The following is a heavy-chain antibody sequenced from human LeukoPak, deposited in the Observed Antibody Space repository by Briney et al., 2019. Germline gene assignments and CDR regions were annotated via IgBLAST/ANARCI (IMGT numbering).Heavy chain of an antibody. CDR3: ARRGGANGDYYYYGMDV. CDR2: IIPIFGTA. D-gene: IGHD4-17*01. V-gene: IGHV1-69*13. J-gene: IGHJ6*02. CDR1: GGTFSSYA. Sequence: ASVKVSCKASGGTFSSYAISWVRQDPGQGLEWMGGIIPIFGTANYAQKFQGRVTITADESTSTAYMELSSLRSEDTAVYYCARRGGANGDYYYYGMDVWGQGTTVTVSS.